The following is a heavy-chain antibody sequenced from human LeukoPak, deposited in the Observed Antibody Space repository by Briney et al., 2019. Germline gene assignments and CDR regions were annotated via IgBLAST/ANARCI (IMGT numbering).Heavy chain of an antibody. J-gene: IGHJ5*02. V-gene: IGHV3-23*01. D-gene: IGHD3-22*01. CDR3: AKDPPTSGYTDH. Sequence: GGSLRLSCAASGFTFRSYAMSWVRKAPGKGLEWVSAISGSGGTTDYAGSVKGRFTISRDNSKNTLYLQMNSLRAEDTAVYYCAKDPPTSGYTDHWGQGTLVTVSS. CDR2: ISGSGGTT. CDR1: GFTFRSYA.